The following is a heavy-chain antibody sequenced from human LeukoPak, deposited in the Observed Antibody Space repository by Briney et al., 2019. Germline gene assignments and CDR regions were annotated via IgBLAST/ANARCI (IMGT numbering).Heavy chain of an antibody. CDR2: ISAYNGNT. V-gene: IGHV1-18*01. D-gene: IGHD5-18*01. J-gene: IGHJ5*02. CDR3: ARVSPHRKLSYDYQNWFDT. Sequence: GASVKVSCKASGYTFINYHISWVRQAPGQGLEGMGWISAYNGNTNYAQKLQGRVTMTTDTSTSTAYMELRSLRSDDTSVYYCARVSPHRKLSYDYQNWFDTWGQGTLVTVSS. CDR1: GYTFINYH.